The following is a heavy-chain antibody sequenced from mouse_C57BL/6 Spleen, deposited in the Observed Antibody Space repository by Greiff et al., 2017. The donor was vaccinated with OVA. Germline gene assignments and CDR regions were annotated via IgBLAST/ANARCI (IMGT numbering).Heavy chain of an antibody. Sequence: VQLQQPGTELVKPGASVKLSCKASGYTFTSYWMHWVKQRPGQGLEWIGNINPSNGGTNYNEKFKSKATLTVDKSSSTAYMQLSSLTSEDSAVYYGAKGGFITTEVAEVDYWGQGTTLTVSS. CDR1: GYTFTSYW. CDR2: INPSNGGT. CDR3: AKGGFITTEVAEVDY. J-gene: IGHJ2*01. D-gene: IGHD1-1*01. V-gene: IGHV1-53*01.